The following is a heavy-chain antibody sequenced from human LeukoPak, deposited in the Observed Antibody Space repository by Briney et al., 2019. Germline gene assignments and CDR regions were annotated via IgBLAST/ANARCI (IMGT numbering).Heavy chain of an antibody. CDR1: RFTFSNYW. V-gene: IGHV3-7*01. Sequence: GGSLRLSCGASRFTFSNYWMSWVRQAPGKGVEWVANIKQDGSKKRYADSVKGRFTISRDNAKESLYLQLNSLRAEDTAVYYCAKWGPYCVGDYCPALDSWGPGTLVTVSS. J-gene: IGHJ4*02. CDR3: AKWGPYCVGDYCPALDS. D-gene: IGHD2-21*02. CDR2: IKQDGSKK.